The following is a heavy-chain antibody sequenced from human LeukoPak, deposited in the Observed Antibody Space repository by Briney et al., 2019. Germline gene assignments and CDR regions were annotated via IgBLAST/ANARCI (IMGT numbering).Heavy chain of an antibody. Sequence: GGSLRLSCAASGFTFSSYSMNWVRQAPGKGLEWVSSISSSSSYIYYADSVKGRFTISRDNAKNSLYLQMDSLRAEDTAVYYCARDYYGSGSYYLDYWGQGTLVTVSS. CDR3: ARDYYGSGSYYLDY. J-gene: IGHJ4*02. CDR1: GFTFSSYS. D-gene: IGHD3-10*01. V-gene: IGHV3-21*01. CDR2: ISSSSSYI.